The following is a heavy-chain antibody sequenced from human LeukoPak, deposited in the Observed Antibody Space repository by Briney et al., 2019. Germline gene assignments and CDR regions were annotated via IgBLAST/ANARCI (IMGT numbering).Heavy chain of an antibody. CDR1: GGSISTSNYY. CDR3: ARTGGVLDAFDI. Sequence: PSETLSLTCTISGGSISTSNYYWSWIRQHPGKGLEWIAYIYYSGSTYYNPSLKSRVTISVDTSKNQFSLKLSSVTAADTAVYYCARTGGVLDAFDIWGQGTMVTVSS. D-gene: IGHD2-8*02. V-gene: IGHV4-31*03. J-gene: IGHJ3*02. CDR2: IYYSGST.